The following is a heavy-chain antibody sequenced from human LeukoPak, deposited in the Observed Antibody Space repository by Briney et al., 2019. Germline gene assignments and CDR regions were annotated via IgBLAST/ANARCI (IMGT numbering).Heavy chain of an antibody. J-gene: IGHJ4*02. V-gene: IGHV3-33*01. CDR1: GFTFSSYG. CDR3: ARTGLRYFDWLIDY. CDR2: IWYDGSNK. Sequence: GGSLRLSCAASGFTFSSYGMHWVRHAPGKGLELVAVIWYDGSNKYYADSVKGRFTISRDNSKNTLYLQMNSLRAEDTAVYYCARTGLRYFDWLIDYWGQGTLVTVSS. D-gene: IGHD3-9*01.